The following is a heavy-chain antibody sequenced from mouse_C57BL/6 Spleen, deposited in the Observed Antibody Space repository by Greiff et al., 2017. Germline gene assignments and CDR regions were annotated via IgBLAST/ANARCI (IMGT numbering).Heavy chain of an antibody. J-gene: IGHJ4*01. D-gene: IGHD2-1*01. CDR2: IDPETGGT. CDR3: TSRNYGNYDGGAMDY. CDR1: GYTFTDYE. V-gene: IGHV1-15*01. Sequence: QVQLQQSGAELVRPGASVTLSCKASGYTFTDYEMHWVKQTPVHGLEWIGAIDPETGGTAYNQKFKGKAILTADKSSSTAYMELRSLTSEDSAVYYCTSRNYGNYDGGAMDYWGQGTSVTVSS.